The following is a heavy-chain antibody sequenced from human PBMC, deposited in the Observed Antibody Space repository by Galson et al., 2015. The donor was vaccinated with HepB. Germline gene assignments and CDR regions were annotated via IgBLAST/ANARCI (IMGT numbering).Heavy chain of an antibody. CDR1: GGSISSYY. D-gene: IGHD5-12*01. Sequence: ETLSLTCTVSGGSISSYYWSWIRQPPGKGLEWIGYIYYSGSTNYNPSLKSRVTISVDTSKNQFSLKLSSVTAADTAVYYCARDSGYDPHQREYGMDVWGQGTTVTVSS. J-gene: IGHJ6*02. CDR2: IYYSGST. CDR3: ARDSGYDPHQREYGMDV. V-gene: IGHV4-59*01.